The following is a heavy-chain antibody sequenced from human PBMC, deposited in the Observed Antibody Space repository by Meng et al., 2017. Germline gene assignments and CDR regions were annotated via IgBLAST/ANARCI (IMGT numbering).Heavy chain of an antibody. CDR3: HSGWYQAGDDY. CDR2: ILRIFGTA. D-gene: IGHD6-19*01. J-gene: IGHJ4*02. CDR1: GGTFGSYA. Sequence: QGPRVHSGAEVKKPGSLGMVACKASGGTFGSYASSWVRQAPGQGLGCTGGILRIFGTANYAQKFQGRVTITADKFTGPAYMRLSSLRYKDTDVYDCHSGWYQAGDDYWGQGTLVTVSS. V-gene: IGHV1-69*06.